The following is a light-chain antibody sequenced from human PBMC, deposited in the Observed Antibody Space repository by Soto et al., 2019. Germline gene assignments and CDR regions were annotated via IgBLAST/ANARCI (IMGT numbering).Light chain of an antibody. CDR1: QSVSSSY. CDR2: GAS. J-gene: IGKJ5*01. V-gene: IGKV3-20*01. CDR3: QQYGSSAPIT. Sequence: EIVLTQSPGTLSLSPGERATLSCRASQSVSSSYLAWYQQKPGQAPRLLIYGASSRATGIPDRFSGSGSVTDFTLTISRLEPEDFAVYYCQQYGSSAPITFGQGTRLEIK.